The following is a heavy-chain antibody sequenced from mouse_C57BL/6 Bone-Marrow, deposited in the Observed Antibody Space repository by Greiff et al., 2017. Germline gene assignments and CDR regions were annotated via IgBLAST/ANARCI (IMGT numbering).Heavy chain of an antibody. J-gene: IGHJ2*01. CDR2: ICRGGST. CDR1: GFSLTSYG. D-gene: IGHD2-5*01. V-gene: IGHV2-2*01. CDR3: ASYYSNNFDY. Sequence: QVQLKQSGPGLVQPSQSLSITCTVSGFSLTSYGVHWVRQSPGQGQEWLGVICRGGSTDHNAAFISRLSIFKDNSKCQVFIKMNSLQADDTAIDYCASYYSNNFDYWGQGTTRTVSS.